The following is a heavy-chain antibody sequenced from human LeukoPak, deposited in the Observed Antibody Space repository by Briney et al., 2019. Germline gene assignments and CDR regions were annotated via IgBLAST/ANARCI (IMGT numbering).Heavy chain of an antibody. V-gene: IGHV3-30*03. CDR3: VRWGLYYDPSGSNTNAFDI. J-gene: IGHJ3*02. Sequence: LSLTCTVSGGSISSSSYYWGWVRQTPDKGLEWLAVISSDGSLTDYAESLKARFAISRDNSKNTLYLQMNSLRREDTAVYYCVRWGLYYDPSGSNTNAFDIWGRGTRVTVSS. CDR2: ISSDGSLT. D-gene: IGHD3-16*01. CDR1: GGSISSSSYY.